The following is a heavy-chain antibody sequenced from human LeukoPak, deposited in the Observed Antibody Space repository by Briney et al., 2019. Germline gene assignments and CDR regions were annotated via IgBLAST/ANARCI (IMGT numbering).Heavy chain of an antibody. D-gene: IGHD5-18*01. V-gene: IGHV1-2*06. J-gene: IGHJ4*02. CDR2: INPNSGGT. Sequence: GASVKVSCKASGCTFTGYYMHWVRQAPGQGLEWMGRINPNSGGTNYAQKFQGRVTTTRDTSISTAYMELSRLRSDDTAVYYCARNGRGFGFRFDYWGQGTLVTVSS. CDR1: GCTFTGYY. CDR3: ARNGRGFGFRFDY.